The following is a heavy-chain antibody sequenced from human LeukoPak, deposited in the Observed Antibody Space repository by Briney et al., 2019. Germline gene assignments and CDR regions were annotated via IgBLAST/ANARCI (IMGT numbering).Heavy chain of an antibody. D-gene: IGHD3-22*01. CDR3: ARRSRAHYDSSGYYYFDYYYYMDV. CDR2: ISSSSSYI. J-gene: IGHJ6*03. V-gene: IGHV3-21*05. CDR1: GFTFSSYE. Sequence: GGSLRLSCAASGFTFSSYEMNWVRQAPGKGLEWVSYISSSSSYIYYADSVKGRFTISRDNAKNSLYLQMNSLRAEDTAVYYCARRSRAHYDSSGYYYFDYYYYMDVWGKGTTVTISS.